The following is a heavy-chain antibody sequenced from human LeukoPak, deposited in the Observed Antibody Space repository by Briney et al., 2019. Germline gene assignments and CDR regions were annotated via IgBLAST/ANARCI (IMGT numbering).Heavy chain of an antibody. CDR2: ISGSGGST. V-gene: IGHV3-23*01. CDR1: GFTFSSYA. J-gene: IGHJ4*02. Sequence: GGSLRLSCAAPGFTFSSYAMSWVRQAPGKGLEWVSAISGSGGSTYYADSVKGRFTISRDNSKNTLYLQMNSLRAEDTAVYYCAKGGSSWYLYFDYWGQGTLVTVSS. D-gene: IGHD6-13*01. CDR3: AKGGSSWYLYFDY.